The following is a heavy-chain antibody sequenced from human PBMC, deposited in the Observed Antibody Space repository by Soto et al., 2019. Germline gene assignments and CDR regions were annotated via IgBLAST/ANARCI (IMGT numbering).Heavy chain of an antibody. Sequence: QLQLQESGPGLVKPSETLSLTCTVSGGSISSSSYYWGWIRQPPGKGLEWIGSIYYSGSTYYNPSLKSRVTLSVDTSKNQFPLKLSSVTAADTAVYYCAKYGDAVEVAFDIGGQGTMVTVSS. CDR2: IYYSGST. CDR3: AKYGDAVEVAFDI. CDR1: GGSISSSSYY. D-gene: IGHD4-17*01. J-gene: IGHJ3*02. V-gene: IGHV4-39*01.